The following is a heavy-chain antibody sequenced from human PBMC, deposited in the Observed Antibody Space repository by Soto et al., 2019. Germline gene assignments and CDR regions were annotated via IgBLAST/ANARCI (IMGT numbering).Heavy chain of an antibody. CDR2: ISGSGGST. J-gene: IGHJ5*02. D-gene: IGHD3-10*01. CDR3: ARLSDVLLWFGESYNWFDP. Sequence: GGSLRLSCAASGFTFGSYAMRWVRQAPGKGLEWVSAISGSGGSTYYADSVKGRFTISRDNAKNTLYLQMNSLRAEDTAVYYCARLSDVLLWFGESYNWFDPWGQGTLVTVSS. V-gene: IGHV3-23*01. CDR1: GFTFGSYA.